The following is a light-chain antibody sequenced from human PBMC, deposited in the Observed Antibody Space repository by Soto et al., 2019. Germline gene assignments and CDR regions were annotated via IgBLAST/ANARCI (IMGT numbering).Light chain of an antibody. Sequence: DIQMTQSPSTLSGSVVDRVTITCLASQTISSWLAWYQQKPGKAPKLLIYKASTLKSGVPSRFSGSGSGTEFTLTISSLQPDDFATYYCQQYNSYSPLTFGGGTKVDIK. V-gene: IGKV1-5*03. CDR2: KAS. CDR1: QTISSW. CDR3: QQYNSYSPLT. J-gene: IGKJ4*01.